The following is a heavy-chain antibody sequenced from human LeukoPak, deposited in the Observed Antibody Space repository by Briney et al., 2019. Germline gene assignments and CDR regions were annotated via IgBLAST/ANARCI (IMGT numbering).Heavy chain of an antibody. Sequence: SETLSLTCTVSGASITTYYWTWIRQPPRQGLEWIGYIYHSGSTNYNPSLKSRVTLSLDTSRNQFSLRLSSVTAADTAVYFCAREYSTSSEGDYFDYWGQGSLVTVSS. D-gene: IGHD6-6*01. CDR3: AREYSTSSEGDYFDY. J-gene: IGHJ4*02. CDR1: GASITTYY. CDR2: IYHSGST. V-gene: IGHV4-59*01.